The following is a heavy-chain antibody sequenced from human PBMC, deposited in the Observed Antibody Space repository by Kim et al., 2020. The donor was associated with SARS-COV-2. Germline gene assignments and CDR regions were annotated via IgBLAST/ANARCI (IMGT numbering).Heavy chain of an antibody. CDR1: GGSISSSSYY. J-gene: IGHJ5*02. Sequence: SETLSLTCTVSGGSISSSSYYWGWIRQPPGKGLEWIGSIYYSGSTYYNPSLKSRVTISVDTSKNQFSLKLSSVTAADTAVYYCAREGVFGVVYNWFDPWGQGTLVTVSS. CDR3: AREGVFGVVYNWFDP. D-gene: IGHD3-3*01. CDR2: IYYSGST. V-gene: IGHV4-39*02.